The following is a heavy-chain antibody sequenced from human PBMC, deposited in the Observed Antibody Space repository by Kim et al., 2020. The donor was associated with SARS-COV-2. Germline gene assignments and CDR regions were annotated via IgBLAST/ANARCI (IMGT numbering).Heavy chain of an antibody. J-gene: IGHJ5*02. CDR2: TYYRSKWYN. CDR3: ARAGNNVKWLGNWFDP. Sequence: SQTLSLTCAISVDSVSSDNAAWNWIRQSPSRGLEWLGRTYYRSKWYNDYALSLKSRITISPDTSKNQFSLQLNSVTPEDTAVCYCARAGNNVKWLGNWFDPWGQGTQVTVSS. D-gene: IGHD6-19*01. CDR1: VDSVSSDNAA. V-gene: IGHV6-1*01.